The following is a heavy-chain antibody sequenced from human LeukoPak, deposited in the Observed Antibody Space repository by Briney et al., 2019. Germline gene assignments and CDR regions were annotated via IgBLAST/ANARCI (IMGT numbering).Heavy chain of an antibody. D-gene: IGHD1-26*01. Sequence: GGSLRLSCAASGFTFSSYSMNWVRQAPGKGLEWVSYISSSSSTIYYADSVKGRFTISRDNAKNSLYLQMNSLRAEDTAVYYCARLKWELLSDYWGQGTLVTVSS. CDR1: GFTFSSYS. V-gene: IGHV3-48*01. CDR3: ARLKWELLSDY. J-gene: IGHJ4*02. CDR2: ISSSSSTI.